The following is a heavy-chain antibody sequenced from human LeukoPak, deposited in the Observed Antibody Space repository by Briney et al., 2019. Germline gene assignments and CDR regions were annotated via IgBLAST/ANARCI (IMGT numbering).Heavy chain of an antibody. J-gene: IGHJ4*02. CDR2: IYYSGTT. CDR3: ARHRYDFWTGYYNY. V-gene: IGHV4-39*01. Sequence: SETLSLTCTVSGGSISSSSYYWGWIRQPPGKGLEWIGTIYYSGTTYSNPSLRSRVTISVDTCKNQFSLKLSSVTAADTAVYYCARHRYDFWTGYYNYWGQGTLVTVSS. CDR1: GGSISSSSYY. D-gene: IGHD3-3*01.